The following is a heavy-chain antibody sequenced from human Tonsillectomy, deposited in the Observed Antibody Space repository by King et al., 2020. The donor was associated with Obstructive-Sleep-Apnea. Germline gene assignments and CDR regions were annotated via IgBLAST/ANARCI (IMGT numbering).Heavy chain of an antibody. CDR2: INAGNGNT. Sequence: QLVQSGAEVKKPGASVKVSCKASGYTFISYSMHWVRQAPGQRLEWMGWINAGNGNTKYSQNFQGRVTITRDTSASTAYMELSSLRSEDTAVYYCARDDDWGYAMDVWGQGTTVTVSS. J-gene: IGHJ6*02. D-gene: IGHD7-27*01. CDR1: GYTFISYS. CDR3: ARDDDWGYAMDV. V-gene: IGHV1-3*01.